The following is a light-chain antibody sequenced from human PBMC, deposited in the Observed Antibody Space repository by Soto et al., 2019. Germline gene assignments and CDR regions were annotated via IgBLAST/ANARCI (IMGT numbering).Light chain of an antibody. CDR3: QQHYITPIT. Sequence: DIVMTQSPDSLAVSLGERATIHCKSSQSVLYSAKNKNFLTWYQQKPGQPPKLIIYWASTRESGVPDRFTGSGSGTDFTLSISSLQAEDVAVYYCQQHYITPITFGQGTRLEIK. CDR2: WAS. J-gene: IGKJ5*01. V-gene: IGKV4-1*01. CDR1: QSVLYSAKNKNF.